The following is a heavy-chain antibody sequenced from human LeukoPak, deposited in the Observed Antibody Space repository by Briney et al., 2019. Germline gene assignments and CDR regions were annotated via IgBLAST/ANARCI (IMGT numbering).Heavy chain of an antibody. CDR3: ARGGGDYGGNPLDY. V-gene: IGHV4-4*02. D-gene: IGHD4-23*01. CDR2: IYHTGTT. CDR1: GASIERSSYW. J-gene: IGHJ4*02. Sequence: SGTLSLTCAVSGASIERSSYWWSWVRQPPGKGLDWIGEIYHTGTTNDIPSLKSRVTMSVDKSKNQFFLNLKSVTAADTAVYYCARGGGDYGGNPLDYWGQGTLVIVSS.